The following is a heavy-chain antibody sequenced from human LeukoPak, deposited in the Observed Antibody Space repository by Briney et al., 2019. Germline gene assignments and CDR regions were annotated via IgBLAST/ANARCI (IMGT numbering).Heavy chain of an antibody. CDR3: AKAIRYYDSSGYGDAFDI. J-gene: IGHJ3*02. Sequence: GGSLRLSCAASGFTFSSYGMHWVRQAPGKGLEWVAFIRYDGSNKYYADSVKGRFTISRDNSKNTLYLQMNSLSAEDTAVYYCAKAIRYYDSSGYGDAFDIWGQGTMVTVSS. V-gene: IGHV3-30*02. D-gene: IGHD3-22*01. CDR2: IRYDGSNK. CDR1: GFTFSSYG.